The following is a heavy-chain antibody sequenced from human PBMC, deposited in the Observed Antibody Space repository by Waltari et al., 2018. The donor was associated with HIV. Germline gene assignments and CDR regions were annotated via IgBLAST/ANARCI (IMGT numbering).Heavy chain of an antibody. D-gene: IGHD2-15*01. Sequence: QLQLQESGPGLVKPSETLSLTCTVSGGSISSSSYYWGWIRQPPGKGLGWLGSIYYSGSTSYHPSLKSRVTISVDTSKNQFSLKLSSVTAADTAVYYCARAVQGYCSGGSCENYFDYWGQGTLVTVSS. CDR3: ARAVQGYCSGGSCENYFDY. CDR2: IYYSGST. V-gene: IGHV4-39*01. J-gene: IGHJ4*02. CDR1: GGSISSSSYY.